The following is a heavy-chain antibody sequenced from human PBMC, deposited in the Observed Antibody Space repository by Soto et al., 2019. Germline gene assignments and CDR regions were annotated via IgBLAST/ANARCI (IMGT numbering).Heavy chain of an antibody. D-gene: IGHD6-19*01. J-gene: IGHJ4*02. CDR3: ASDTAELRAVAGTGY. V-gene: IGHV1-46*01. CDR2: INPSGGST. Sequence: GASVKVSCKASGYTFTSYYMHWVRQAPGQGLEWMGIINPSGGSTSYAQKFQGRVTMTRDTSTSTVYMELSSLRSEDTAVYYCASDTAELRAVAGTGYWGQGTLVTGSS. CDR1: GYTFTSYY.